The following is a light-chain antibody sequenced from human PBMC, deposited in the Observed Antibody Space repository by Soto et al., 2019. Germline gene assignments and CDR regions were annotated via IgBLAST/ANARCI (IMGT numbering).Light chain of an antibody. CDR2: DTS. CDR1: QSLSGW. CDR3: QQYNSYSRT. V-gene: IGKV1-5*01. Sequence: DIQMTQSPSSLSASVGDRVTITCRASQSLSGWLAWYQQKPGKAPNLLIYDTSTLKSGVPSRFSGSGSGTDFTLTISSLQPEDFATYYCQQYNSYSRTFGQGTKADI. J-gene: IGKJ1*01.